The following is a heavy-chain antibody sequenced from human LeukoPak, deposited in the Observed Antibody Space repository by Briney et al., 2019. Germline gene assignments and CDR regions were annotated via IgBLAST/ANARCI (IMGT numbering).Heavy chain of an antibody. CDR2: IKQDGSEK. J-gene: IGHJ6*03. CDR3: ARSIAARPWYYYYYMDV. V-gene: IGHV3-7*01. Sequence: PGGSLRLSCAASGFTFSSYWMSWDRQAPGKGLEWVANIKQDGSEKYYVDSVKGRFTISRDNAKNSLYLQMNSLRAEDTAVYYCARSIAARPWYYYYYMDVWGKGTTVTVSS. D-gene: IGHD6-6*01. CDR1: GFTFSSYW.